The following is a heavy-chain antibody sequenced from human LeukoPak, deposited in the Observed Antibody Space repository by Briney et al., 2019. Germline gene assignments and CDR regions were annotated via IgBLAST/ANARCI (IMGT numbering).Heavy chain of an antibody. CDR2: ISYDGSNK. J-gene: IGHJ6*02. CDR3: AREDYDILTGYSNYCYYYGMDV. CDR1: GFTFSSYA. D-gene: IGHD3-9*01. Sequence: GGSLRLSCAASGFTFSSYAMHWVRQAPGKGLEWVAVISYDGSNKYYADSVKGRFTISRDNSKNTLYLQMNSLRAEDTAVYYCAREDYDILTGYSNYCYYYGMDVWGQGTTVTVSS. V-gene: IGHV3-30-3*01.